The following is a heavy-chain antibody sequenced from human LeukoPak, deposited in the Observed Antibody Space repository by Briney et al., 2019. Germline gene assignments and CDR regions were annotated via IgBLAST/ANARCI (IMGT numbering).Heavy chain of an antibody. CDR3: ARSKALIAARSYFDY. J-gene: IGHJ4*02. V-gene: IGHV3-30*01. Sequence: GGSLRLSCAASGFTFSSYAMHWVREAPGKGLEWGAVISYDGSNKYYADSVKGRFTISRDNSKNTLYLQMNSLRVEDTAVYYCARSKALIAARSYFDYWGQGTLVTVSS. CDR2: ISYDGSNK. CDR1: GFTFSSYA. D-gene: IGHD6-6*01.